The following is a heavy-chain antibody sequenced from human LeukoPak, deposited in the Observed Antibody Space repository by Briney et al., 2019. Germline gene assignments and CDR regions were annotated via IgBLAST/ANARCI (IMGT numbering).Heavy chain of an antibody. D-gene: IGHD2-2*01. Sequence: ASVKVSCKASGYTLTGYHMHWVRQAPGQGLEWMGRINPNSGDTNYAQKFQGRVTMTRDTSISTAYMELSRLRSDDTAVYYCARDYCSSTSCLFDYWGQGTLVTVSS. CDR3: ARDYCSSTSCLFDY. J-gene: IGHJ4*02. CDR2: INPNSGDT. CDR1: GYTLTGYH. V-gene: IGHV1-2*06.